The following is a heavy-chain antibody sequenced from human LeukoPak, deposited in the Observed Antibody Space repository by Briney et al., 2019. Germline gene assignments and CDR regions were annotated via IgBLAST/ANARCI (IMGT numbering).Heavy chain of an antibody. V-gene: IGHV4-34*01. Sequence: PSETLSLTCAVYGGSFSGYYWSWIRQPPGKGLEWIGEINHSGSTNYNPPLKSRVTISVDTSKNQFSLKLNSVTAADTAVYYCARGRDSGYSYGPFEVWGQGTLVTVSS. J-gene: IGHJ4*02. CDR2: INHSGST. D-gene: IGHD5-18*01. CDR3: ARGRDSGYSYGPFEV. CDR1: GGSFSGYY.